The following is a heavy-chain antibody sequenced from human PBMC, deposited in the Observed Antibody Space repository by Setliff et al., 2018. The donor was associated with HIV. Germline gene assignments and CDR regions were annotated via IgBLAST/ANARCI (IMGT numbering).Heavy chain of an antibody. D-gene: IGHD3-9*01. CDR1: GDSISGGGYF. V-gene: IGHV4-31*03. Sequence: SETLSLTCTVSGDSISGGGYFWSWVRQHPGKGLEWIGYIYYTGNTYYNPSLKSRITISIDTSKNQFSLNLNSVTAADTAVYYCASHAMTVDTGLFHYWGQGTLVTVSS. CDR3: ASHAMTVDTGLFHY. CDR2: IYYTGNT. J-gene: IGHJ4*02.